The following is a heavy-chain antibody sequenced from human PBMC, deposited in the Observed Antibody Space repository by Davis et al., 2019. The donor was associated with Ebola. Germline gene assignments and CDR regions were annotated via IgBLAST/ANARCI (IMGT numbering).Heavy chain of an antibody. Sequence: PGGSLRLSCTDSVITFSSYAMTWVRQAPGKGLEWVSAISGSGGSTYYADSVKGRFTISRDNAKNSLYLQMNSLRAEDTAVYYCARDRYSSSPDDYFDYWGQGTLVTVSS. V-gene: IGHV3-23*01. CDR1: VITFSSYA. J-gene: IGHJ4*02. D-gene: IGHD6-6*01. CDR3: ARDRYSSSPDDYFDY. CDR2: ISGSGGST.